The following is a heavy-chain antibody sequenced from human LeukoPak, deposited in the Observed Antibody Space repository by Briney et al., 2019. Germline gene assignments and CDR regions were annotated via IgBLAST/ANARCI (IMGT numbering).Heavy chain of an antibody. CDR2: IYYSGST. D-gene: IGHD3-22*01. J-gene: IGHJ4*02. CDR3: ARDRGDYYDSSGYILAY. CDR1: GGSISSSSYS. V-gene: IGHV4-39*07. Sequence: SETLSLTCTVSGGSISSSSYSWGWMRQPPGKGLEWIGSIYYSGSTYYNPSLKSRVTISVDTSKNQFSLKLSSVTAADTAVYYCARDRGDYYDSSGYILAYWGQGTLVTVSS.